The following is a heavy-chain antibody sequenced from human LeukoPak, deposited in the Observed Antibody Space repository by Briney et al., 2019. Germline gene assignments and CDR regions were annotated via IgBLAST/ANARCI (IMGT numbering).Heavy chain of an antibody. CDR1: GFTFSSSV. CDR2: ISSDGNSE. J-gene: IGHJ3*02. V-gene: IGHV3-30*03. Sequence: GRSLRLSCAASGFTFSSSVMHWVRQAPGKRLEWMAGISSDGNSEHFVDSVKGRLTISRDNSNNTLYLQMNSLRLEDTAVYYCAREGHSSGHCGAFDIWGQGTMITVSS. D-gene: IGHD3-22*01. CDR3: AREGHSSGHCGAFDI.